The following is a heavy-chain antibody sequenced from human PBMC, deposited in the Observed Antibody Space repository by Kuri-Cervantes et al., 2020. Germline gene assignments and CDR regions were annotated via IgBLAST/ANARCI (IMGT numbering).Heavy chain of an antibody. J-gene: IGHJ3*02. CDR2: IYYSGST. D-gene: IGHD3-9*01. Sequence: SETLFLTCTVSGGSINSSSYYWGWIRQPPGKGLEWIGSIYYSGSTYYNPSLKSRVTISVDTSKNQLSLNLSSVTAADTAVYYSARRGDYYDILTGFSDAFDIWGQGTMVTVSS. CDR1: GGSINSSSYY. V-gene: IGHV4-39*07. CDR3: ARRGDYYDILTGFSDAFDI.